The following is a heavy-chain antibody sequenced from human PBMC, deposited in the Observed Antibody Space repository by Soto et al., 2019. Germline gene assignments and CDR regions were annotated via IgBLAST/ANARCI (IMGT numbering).Heavy chain of an antibody. D-gene: IGHD3-3*01. CDR2: ISYDGSNK. J-gene: IGHJ5*02. CDR1: GFTFSSYA. CDR3: ARGHSYYDFWRGPQEDWFDP. V-gene: IGHV3-30-3*01. Sequence: QVQLVESGGGVVQPGRSLRLSCAASGFTFSSYAMHWVRQAPGKGLEWVAVISYDGSNKYYADSVKGRFTISRDNSKNTLDLQMKSLRAEDTAVYYCARGHSYYDFWRGPQEDWFDPWGQGTLVTVSS.